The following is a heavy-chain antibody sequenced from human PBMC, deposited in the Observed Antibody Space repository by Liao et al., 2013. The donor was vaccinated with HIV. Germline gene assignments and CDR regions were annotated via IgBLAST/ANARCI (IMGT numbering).Heavy chain of an antibody. D-gene: IGHD4-17*01. V-gene: IGHV4-34*01. J-gene: IGHJ1*01. CDR3: TRGSRGTVTPFQH. Sequence: QVQLQQWGTGLLKPSETLSLTCAVYGGSFSGYYWSWIRQPPGKGLEWIGEINHGGSTNYNPSLKSRVIISIDTSKNQFSLRLSSVTAADTAMYYCTRGSRGTVTPFQHWGQGTLVTVSS. CDR2: INHGGST. CDR1: GGSFSGYY.